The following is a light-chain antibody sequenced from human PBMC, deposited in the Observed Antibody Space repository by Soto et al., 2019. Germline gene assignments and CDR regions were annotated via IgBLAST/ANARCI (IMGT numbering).Light chain of an antibody. V-gene: IGKV3-15*01. Sequence: EIVMTQSPATLSVSPGERVTLSCRASQSVSSNLGWYQHKPGQAPRLLIYGTSTRAPGIPARFSGSGSGTEFTLTISSLQSEDFAVYYCQQYNNWPLTFGQGTRLEI. CDR3: QQYNNWPLT. CDR1: QSVSSN. CDR2: GTS. J-gene: IGKJ5*01.